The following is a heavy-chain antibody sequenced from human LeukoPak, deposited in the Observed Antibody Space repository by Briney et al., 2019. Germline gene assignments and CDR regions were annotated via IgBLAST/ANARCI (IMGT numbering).Heavy chain of an antibody. Sequence: GGSLRLSCAASGLTFSSYWMHCVRQAPGKGLVWVSRINSDGSSTTYADSVKGRFTISRDNAKNTLYLQMNSLRAEDTAVYYCAREEAITIFGVDYNWFDPWGQGTLVTVSS. CDR2: INSDGSST. D-gene: IGHD3-3*01. CDR1: GLTFSSYW. V-gene: IGHV3-74*01. J-gene: IGHJ5*02. CDR3: AREEAITIFGVDYNWFDP.